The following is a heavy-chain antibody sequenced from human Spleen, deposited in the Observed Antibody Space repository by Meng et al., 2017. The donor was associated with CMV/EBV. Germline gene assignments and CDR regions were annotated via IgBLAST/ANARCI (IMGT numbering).Heavy chain of an antibody. CDR1: GGSISSSNW. D-gene: IGHD3-22*01. Sequence: SGGSISSSNWWSWVRRSPGKGLEWSGEIYQSGSTNYNPSLKSRVTISVDKSTNQFSLKLSSVTAADTAVYYCARDIYYDSIGYLPDSWGQGTLVTVSS. CDR2: IYQSGST. J-gene: IGHJ4*02. CDR3: ARDIYYDSIGYLPDS. V-gene: IGHV4-4*02.